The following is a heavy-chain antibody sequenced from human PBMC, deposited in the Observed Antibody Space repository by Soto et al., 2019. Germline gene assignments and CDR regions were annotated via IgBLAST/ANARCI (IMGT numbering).Heavy chain of an antibody. D-gene: IGHD3-16*01. CDR2: IIPILGIA. CDR1: GGTFSSYT. V-gene: IGHV1-69*08. Sequence: QVQLVQSGAEVKKPGSSVKVSCKASGGTFSSYTISWVRQAPGQGLEWMGRIIPILGIANYAQKFQGRVTITAXXSXSXXYMELSSLRSEDTAVYYCARDWGMATIYYYYGMDVWGQGTTVTVSS. J-gene: IGHJ6*02. CDR3: ARDWGMATIYYYYGMDV.